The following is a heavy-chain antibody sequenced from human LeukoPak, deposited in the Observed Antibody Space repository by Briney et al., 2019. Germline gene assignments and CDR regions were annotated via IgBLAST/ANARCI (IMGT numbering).Heavy chain of an antibody. CDR3: ARDGVATIKYNWFDP. V-gene: IGHV3-11*01. D-gene: IGHD5-24*01. CDR2: ISSSGSTI. Sequence: GGSLRLSCAASGFTFSDYYMSWIRQAPGKGLEWVSYISSSGSTIYYADSVKGRFTISRDNAKNSLYLQMNSLRAEDTAVYYCARDGVATIKYNWFDPWGQGTPVTVSS. CDR1: GFTFSDYY. J-gene: IGHJ5*02.